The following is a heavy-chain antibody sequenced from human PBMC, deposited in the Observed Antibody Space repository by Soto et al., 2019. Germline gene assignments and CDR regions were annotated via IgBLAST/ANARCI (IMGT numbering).Heavy chain of an antibody. CDR1: GGSISSYY. CDR3: ARVTHIAAAGTVFDY. CDR2: IYYSGGT. V-gene: IGHV4-59*01. J-gene: IGHJ4*02. D-gene: IGHD6-13*01. Sequence: PSETLSLTCTVSGGSISSYYWSWIRQPPGKGLEWIGYIYYSGGTNYNPSLKSRVTISVDTSKNQFSLKLSSVTAADTAVYYCARVTHIAAAGTVFDYWGQGTLVTVSS.